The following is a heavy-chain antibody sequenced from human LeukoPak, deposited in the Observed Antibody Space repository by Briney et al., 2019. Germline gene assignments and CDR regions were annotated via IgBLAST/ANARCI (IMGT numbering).Heavy chain of an antibody. CDR1: GGSISSYY. CDR2: IYYSGST. V-gene: IGHV4-59*01. CDR3: TRGGGEYYDYVWGSYGGTFDI. D-gene: IGHD3-16*01. J-gene: IGHJ3*02. Sequence: PSETLSLTCTVSGGSISSYYWSWIRQPPGKGLEWIGYIYYSGSTNYNPSLKSRVTISVDTSKNQFSLKLSSVTAADTAVYYCTRGGGEYYDYVWGSYGGTFDIWGQGTMVTVSS.